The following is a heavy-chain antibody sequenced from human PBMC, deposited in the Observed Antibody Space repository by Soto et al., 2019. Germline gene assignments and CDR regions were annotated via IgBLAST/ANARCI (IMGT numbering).Heavy chain of an antibody. CDR1: RYIFTAYF. CDR2: INPNNGAT. CDR3: ASHDPGARFDP. Sequence: QVQLVQSRAEVKKPGASVKVSCKAPRYIFTAYFMHWVRQAPGQGLEWMGWINPNNGATHYGLSFQGRVTMTRDTSISTVYMELSSLRSDDTAVYYCASHDPGARFDPWGQGTLVIVSS. D-gene: IGHD1-1*01. J-gene: IGHJ5*02. V-gene: IGHV1-2*02.